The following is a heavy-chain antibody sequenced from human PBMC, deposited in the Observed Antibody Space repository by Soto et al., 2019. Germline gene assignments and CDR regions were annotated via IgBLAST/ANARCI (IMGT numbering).Heavy chain of an antibody. V-gene: IGHV3-30*03. D-gene: IGHD6-13*01. CDR2: ISYDGSHK. Sequence: QVQVVESGGGVVQPGRSLRLSCVASGFSFSHYGMQWVRQAPGKGLEWVAVISYDGSHKYYGESVTGRFTISRDNSKNTLELQMNSLRPDDPALYFCARDREREQLGYYGVDVWGQGTTVAVSS. CDR1: GFSFSHYG. J-gene: IGHJ6*02. CDR3: ARDREREQLGYYGVDV.